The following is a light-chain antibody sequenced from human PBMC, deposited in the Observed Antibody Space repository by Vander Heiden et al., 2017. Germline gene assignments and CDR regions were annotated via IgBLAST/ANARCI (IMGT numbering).Light chain of an antibody. CDR1: SLRSYY. Sequence: SSKLSQDPAVSVALGPTVRITCPGDSLRSYYASWYQQKPGQAPVLVIYGKNNRPSGIPDRFSGSSSGNTASLTITGAQAEDEADYYCNSRDSSGNHNVFGTGTKVTVL. V-gene: IGLV3-19*01. J-gene: IGLJ1*01. CDR3: NSRDSSGNHNV. CDR2: GKN.